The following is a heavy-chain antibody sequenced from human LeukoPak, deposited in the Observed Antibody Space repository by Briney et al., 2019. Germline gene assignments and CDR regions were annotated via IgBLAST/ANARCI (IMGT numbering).Heavy chain of an antibody. D-gene: IGHD6-6*01. V-gene: IGHV4-34*01. CDR1: GGSFSGYY. J-gene: IGHJ4*02. CDR3: ARDRGIAARPFDY. Sequence: SETLSLTCAVYGGSFSGYYWSWIRQPPGKGLEWTGEINHSGSTNYNPSLKSRVTISVDTSKNQFSLKLSSVTAADTAVYYCARDRGIAARPFDYWGQGTLVTVSS. CDR2: INHSGST.